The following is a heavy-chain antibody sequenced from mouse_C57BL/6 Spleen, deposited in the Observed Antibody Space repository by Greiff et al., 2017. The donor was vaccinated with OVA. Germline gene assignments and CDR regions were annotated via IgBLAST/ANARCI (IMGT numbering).Heavy chain of an antibody. CDR2: IRSKSNNYAT. CDR3: VRGDYYGSSPYWYFDV. V-gene: IGHV10-1*01. D-gene: IGHD1-1*01. Sequence: EVQRVESGGGLVQPKGSLKLSCAASGFSFNTYAMNWVRQAPGKGLEWVARIRSKSNNYATYYADSVKDRFTISRDDSESMLYLQMNNLKTEDTAMYYCVRGDYYGSSPYWYFDVWGTGTTVTVSS. J-gene: IGHJ1*03. CDR1: GFSFNTYA.